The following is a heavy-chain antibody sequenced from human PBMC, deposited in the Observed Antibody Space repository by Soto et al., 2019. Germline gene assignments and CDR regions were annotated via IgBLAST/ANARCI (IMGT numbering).Heavy chain of an antibody. CDR2: IYYSGST. Sequence: SETLSLTCTVSGGSISSYYWSWIRQPPGKGLEWIGYIYYSGSTNYNPSLKSRVTISVDTSKNQFSLKLSSVTAEDTAVYYCARARKLELIGFLVYDAFDIWGQGTMVTVSS. D-gene: IGHD1-7*01. CDR3: ARARKLELIGFLVYDAFDI. V-gene: IGHV4-59*12. J-gene: IGHJ3*02. CDR1: GGSISSYY.